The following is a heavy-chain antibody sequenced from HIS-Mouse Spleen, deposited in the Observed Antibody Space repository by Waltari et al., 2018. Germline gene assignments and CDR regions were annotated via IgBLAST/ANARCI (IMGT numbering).Heavy chain of an antibody. Sequence: EVQLVQSGGGLVKPGGSLRLPCAASGSTFSPYSMTWVRQAPGKGLEWVSSISSSSSYIYYADSVKGRFTISRDNAKNSLYLQMNSLRAEDTAVYYCARRLLTGDAFDIWGQGTMVTVSS. J-gene: IGHJ3*02. CDR1: GSTFSPYS. V-gene: IGHV3-21*01. CDR2: ISSSSSYI. CDR3: ARRLLTGDAFDI. D-gene: IGHD7-27*01.